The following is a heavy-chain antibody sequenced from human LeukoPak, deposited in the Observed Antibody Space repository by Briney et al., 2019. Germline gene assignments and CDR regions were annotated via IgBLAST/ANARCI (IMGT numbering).Heavy chain of an antibody. Sequence: SETLSLTCAVSGGSISSSNWWSWVRQPPGKGLEWIGEINHSGSTNYNPSLKSRVTISVDTSKNQFSLKLSSVTAADTAVYYCASSAYDFWSGYYDYWGQGTLVTVSS. J-gene: IGHJ4*02. CDR3: ASSAYDFWSGYYDY. D-gene: IGHD3-3*01. CDR2: INHSGST. CDR1: GGSISSSNW. V-gene: IGHV4-4*02.